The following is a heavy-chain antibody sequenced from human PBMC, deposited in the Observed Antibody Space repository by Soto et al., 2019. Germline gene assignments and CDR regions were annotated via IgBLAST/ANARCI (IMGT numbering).Heavy chain of an antibody. CDR1: GGSTNSRSDY. D-gene: IGHD3-16*01. V-gene: IGHV4-39*01. J-gene: IGHJ4*02. Sequence: KSSETLSLTCTVSGGSTNSRSDYWGWIRQPPGKGLEWIGSVYYSGSTHDNPSLQSRVTISVDTSRNQFSLNLISVTAADTAVYFCARQPRGPGYGERGLYFDYWGQGTLVTAPQ. CDR2: VYYSGST. CDR3: ARQPRGPGYGERGLYFDY.